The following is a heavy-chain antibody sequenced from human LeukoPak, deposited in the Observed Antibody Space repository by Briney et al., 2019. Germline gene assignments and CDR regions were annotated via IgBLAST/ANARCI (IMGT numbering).Heavy chain of an antibody. CDR3: ARVHYTSSWFVDY. D-gene: IGHD6-13*01. V-gene: IGHV3-7*02. Sequence: PGGSLRLSCAASGFIFSKYWMMWVRQAPGKGLEWVANIHQDGGQKNYVDSVKGRFTISRDNAKNSVYLQMNSLRAEDTAVYYCARVHYTSSWFVDYWGQGTLVTVSS. CDR1: GFIFSKYW. CDR2: IHQDGGQK. J-gene: IGHJ4*02.